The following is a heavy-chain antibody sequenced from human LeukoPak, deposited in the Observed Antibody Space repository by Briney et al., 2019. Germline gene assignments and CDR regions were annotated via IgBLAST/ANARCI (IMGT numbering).Heavy chain of an antibody. Sequence: SETLSLTCTVSGGSISSYYWSWIRQPPGKGLEWIGYIYYSGSTNYNPSLKSRVTISVDTSKNQFSLKLSSVTAADTAVYYCARYVSSILTGYRTWGFDPWGQGTLVTVSS. CDR3: ARYVSSILTGYRTWGFDP. CDR2: IYYSGST. V-gene: IGHV4-59*01. D-gene: IGHD3-9*01. CDR1: GGSISSYY. J-gene: IGHJ5*02.